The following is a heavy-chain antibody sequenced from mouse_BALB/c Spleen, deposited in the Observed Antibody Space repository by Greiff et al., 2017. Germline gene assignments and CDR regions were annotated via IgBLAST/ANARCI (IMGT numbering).Heavy chain of an antibody. CDR1: GDSITSGY. J-gene: IGHJ2*01. CDR3: ARYRVVRGDYFDY. Sequence: VQLQQSGPSLVKPSQTLSLTCSVTGDSITSGYWNWIRKFPGNKLEYMGYISYSGSTYYNPSLKSRISITRDTSKNQYYLQLNSVTTEDTATYYCARYRVVRGDYFDYWGQGTTLTVSS. CDR2: ISYSGST. V-gene: IGHV3-8*02. D-gene: IGHD1-1*01.